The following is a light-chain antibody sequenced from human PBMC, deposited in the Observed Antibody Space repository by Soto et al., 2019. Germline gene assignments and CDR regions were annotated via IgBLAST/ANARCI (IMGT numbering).Light chain of an antibody. CDR3: QQSYNTPRT. CDR2: ASS. J-gene: IGKJ1*01. V-gene: IGKV1-39*01. CDR1: QSITNH. Sequence: DIQMTQSPSSLSASVGDRVSITCRASQSITNHLNWYQQKPGKAPKLLLYASSTLQSGVSSRFSGSGSGTDFTLTISNLQPEDFATYYCQQSYNTPRTFGQGTKVEMK.